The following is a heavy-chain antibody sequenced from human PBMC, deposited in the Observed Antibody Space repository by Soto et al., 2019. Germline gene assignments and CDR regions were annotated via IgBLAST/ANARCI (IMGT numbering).Heavy chain of an antibody. D-gene: IGHD2-2*01. Sequence: ASVKVSCKASGYTFTSYAMHWVRQAPGQRLEWMGWINAGNGNTKYSQKFQGRVTITRDTSASTAYMELSSLRSEDTAVYYCARALTSPIVVVPAATSPIDYWGQGTLVTVSS. J-gene: IGHJ4*02. CDR2: INAGNGNT. CDR1: GYTFTSYA. CDR3: ARALTSPIVVVPAATSPIDY. V-gene: IGHV1-3*01.